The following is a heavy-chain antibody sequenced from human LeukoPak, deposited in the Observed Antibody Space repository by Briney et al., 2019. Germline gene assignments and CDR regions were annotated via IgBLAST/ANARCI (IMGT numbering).Heavy chain of an antibody. D-gene: IGHD1-26*01. V-gene: IGHV1-2*04. J-gene: IGHJ4*02. CDR1: GYTFIGDY. Sequence: ASVKVSCKASGYTFIGDYIHWVRQAPGQGLEWMGWINPNSGGTHYAQKFQGWVTTTRDTSISTAYMELSRLRSDDTAVYYCARGGTSFDYWGQGTLVTVYS. CDR2: INPNSGGT. CDR3: ARGGTSFDY.